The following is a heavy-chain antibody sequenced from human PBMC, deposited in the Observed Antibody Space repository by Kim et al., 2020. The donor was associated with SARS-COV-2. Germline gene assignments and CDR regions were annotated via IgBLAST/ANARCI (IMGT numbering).Heavy chain of an antibody. D-gene: IGHD2-15*01. CDR3: ARGGGNNSGVLGMEV. Sequence: SETLSLTCTVSGGSISGYFWSWIRQPPGKGLEWLGHVFYRGNTDDNASVTSQITISMDASDNQFALNFTYLTTPDTAVNYCARGGGNNSGVLGMEVWG. V-gene: IGHV4-59*12. CDR1: GGSISGYF. CDR2: VFYRGNT. J-gene: IGHJ6*03.